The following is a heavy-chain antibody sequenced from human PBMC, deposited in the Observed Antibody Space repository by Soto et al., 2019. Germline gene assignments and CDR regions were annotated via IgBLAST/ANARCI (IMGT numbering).Heavy chain of an antibody. D-gene: IGHD6-19*01. V-gene: IGHV4-39*01. CDR1: GGSISSSSYY. CDR2: IYYSGST. J-gene: IGHJ4*02. Sequence: PSETLSLTCTVSGGSISSSSYYWGWIRQPPGKGLEWIGSIYYSGSTYYNPSLKSRVTISVDTSKNQFSLKLSSVTAADTAVYYCESQPIAVAGNRLDYWGQGTLVTVSS. CDR3: ESQPIAVAGNRLDY.